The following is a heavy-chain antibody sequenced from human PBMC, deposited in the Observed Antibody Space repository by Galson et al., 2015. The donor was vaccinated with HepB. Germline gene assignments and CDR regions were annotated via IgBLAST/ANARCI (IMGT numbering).Heavy chain of an antibody. CDR1: GFTFSSYA. Sequence: SLRLSCAASGFTFSSYAMSWVRQAPGKGLEWVSAISGSGGSTYYADSVKGRFTISRDNSKNTLYLQMNSLRAEDTAVYYCAAYCSSTSCYWVRDAFDIWGQGTVVTVSS. CDR2: ISGSGGST. J-gene: IGHJ3*02. D-gene: IGHD2-2*01. CDR3: AAYCSSTSCYWVRDAFDI. V-gene: IGHV3-23*01.